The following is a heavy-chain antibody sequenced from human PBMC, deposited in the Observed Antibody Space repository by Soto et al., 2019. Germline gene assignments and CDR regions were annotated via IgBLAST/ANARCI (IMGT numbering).Heavy chain of an antibody. J-gene: IGHJ6*02. CDR2: ISSSSSTI. Sequence: GGSLRLSCAASGFTFSSYSMNWVRQAPGKGLEWVSYISSSSSTIYYADSVKGRFTISRDNAKNSLYLQMNSLRDEDTAVYYCTRPEYSSSSYGMDVWGQGTTVTVSS. D-gene: IGHD6-6*01. V-gene: IGHV3-48*02. CDR1: GFTFSSYS. CDR3: TRPEYSSSSYGMDV.